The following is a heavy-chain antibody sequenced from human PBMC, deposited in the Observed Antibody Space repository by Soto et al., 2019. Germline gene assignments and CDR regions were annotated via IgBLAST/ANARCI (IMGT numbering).Heavy chain of an antibody. J-gene: IGHJ6*02. CDR2: ISAYNGNT. D-gene: IGHD3-16*01. Sequence: GXSVKFSCKASVYTFTSYGISWVRQAPGQGLEWVGWISAYNGNTNYAQKLQGRVTMTTDTSTSTAYLELRSRRSDDTAVYDCARVGGGIRGRDVWGQGTTVTV. V-gene: IGHV1-18*04. CDR1: VYTFTSYG. CDR3: ARVGGGIRGRDV.